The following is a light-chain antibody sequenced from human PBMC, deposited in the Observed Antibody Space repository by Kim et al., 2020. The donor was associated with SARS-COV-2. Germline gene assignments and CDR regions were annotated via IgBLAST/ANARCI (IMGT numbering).Light chain of an antibody. CDR3: QQYGTSPRT. J-gene: IGKJ4*01. Sequence: SPGEGATLSCRASQSVSSTYLAGYQQKSGQAPRRLIYGTSTRATGTPDRFSGSGSGTDFTLTISRLEPEDFAVYYCQQYGTSPRTFGGGTKVDIK. CDR1: QSVSSTY. V-gene: IGKV3-20*01. CDR2: GTS.